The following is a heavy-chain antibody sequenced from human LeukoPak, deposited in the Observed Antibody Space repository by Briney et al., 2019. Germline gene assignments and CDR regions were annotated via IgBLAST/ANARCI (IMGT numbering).Heavy chain of an antibody. J-gene: IGHJ4*02. CDR2: INPNSGGT. D-gene: IGHD2-2*01. V-gene: IGHV1-2*02. CDR1: GYTFTGYY. CDR3: ARDLFLKYCSSTSCLHTPFDY. Sequence: GASVKVSCKASGYTFTGYYMHWVRQAPGQGLEWMGWINPNSGGTNYAQKFQGRVTMTRDTSISTAYMELSRLRSDDTAVYYCARDLFLKYCSSTSCLHTPFDYWGQGTLVTVSS.